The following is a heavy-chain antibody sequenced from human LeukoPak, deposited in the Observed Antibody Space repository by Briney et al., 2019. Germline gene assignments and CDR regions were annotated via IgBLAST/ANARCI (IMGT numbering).Heavy chain of an antibody. Sequence: PSETLSLTCAVYGGSFSGYYWSWIRQPPGKGLEWIGEINHSGSTNYNPSLKSRVTISVDTSKNQFSLKLSSVTAADTAVYYCARESGYSYSYWYFDLWGRGTLVTVSS. D-gene: IGHD5-18*01. CDR2: INHSGST. V-gene: IGHV4-34*01. CDR1: GGSFSGYY. CDR3: ARESGYSYSYWYFDL. J-gene: IGHJ2*01.